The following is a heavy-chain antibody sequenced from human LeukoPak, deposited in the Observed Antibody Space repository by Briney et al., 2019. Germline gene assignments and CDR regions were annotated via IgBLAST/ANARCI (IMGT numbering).Heavy chain of an antibody. V-gene: IGHV1-24*01. D-gene: IGHD3-10*01. J-gene: IGHJ5*02. Sequence: ASVRVSCKVSGHTVTELSIHWLRHAPGKGLEWMGGFYRAVGATTYPQKFQGRVTLTEDSSTDTAYLALSSLISEDTAVYYCSTSITCGSDINYSDPIWFDPWGQGTLVTVSS. CDR3: STSITCGSDINYSDPIWFDP. CDR1: GHTVTELS. CDR2: FYRAVGAT.